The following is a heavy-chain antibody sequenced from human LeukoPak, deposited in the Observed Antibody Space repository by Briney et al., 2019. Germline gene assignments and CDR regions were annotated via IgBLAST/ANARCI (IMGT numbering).Heavy chain of an antibody. J-gene: IGHJ4*02. CDR2: ISGSGGST. CDR1: GFTFSSYA. CDR3: AKDGAVAGTGYFDY. V-gene: IGHV3-23*01. D-gene: IGHD6-19*01. Sequence: GGSLRLSCAASGFTFSSYAMSWVRQAPGKGLEWVSAISGSGGSTYYADSVKGRFTIYRDNSKNTLYLQMNSLRAEDTAVYYCAKDGAVAGTGYFDYWGQGTLVTVSS.